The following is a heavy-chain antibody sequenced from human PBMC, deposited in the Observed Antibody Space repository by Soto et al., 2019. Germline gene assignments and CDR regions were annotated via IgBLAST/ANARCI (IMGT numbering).Heavy chain of an antibody. V-gene: IGHV3-30*18. CDR2: ISYDGSNK. D-gene: IGHD4-17*01. CDR1: GFTFSSYG. CDR3: AKDLVSYGDHVAPFDPMDV. J-gene: IGHJ6*02. Sequence: QVQLVESGGGVVQPGRSLRLYCAVSGFTFSSYGMHWVRQAPDKGLEWVAVISYDGSNKYYADSVKGRFTISRDNSKNTLYLQMNSLRTEDTGVYYCAKDLVSYGDHVAPFDPMDVWVQGTTVTVSS.